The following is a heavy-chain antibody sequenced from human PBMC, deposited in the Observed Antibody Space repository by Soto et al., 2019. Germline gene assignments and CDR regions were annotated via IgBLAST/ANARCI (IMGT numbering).Heavy chain of an antibody. CDR2: INHSGST. D-gene: IGHD3-10*01. J-gene: IGHJ5*02. CDR1: GGSFSGYY. CDR3: ARGPGLLWFGES. V-gene: IGHV4-34*01. Sequence: QVQLQQWGAGLLKPSETLSLTCTVYGGSFSGYYWSWIRQPPGKGLEWIGEINHSGSTNYNPSLKSRVTIPVDTSKNQFSLKLSSVTAADTAVYYCARGPGLLWFGESWGQGTLVTVSS.